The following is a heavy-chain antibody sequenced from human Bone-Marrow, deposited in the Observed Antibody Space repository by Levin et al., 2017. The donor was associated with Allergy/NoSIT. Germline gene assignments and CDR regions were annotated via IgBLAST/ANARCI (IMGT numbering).Heavy chain of an antibody. J-gene: IGHJ3*02. CDR3: VRDAALLWFGDGPGFAFDI. V-gene: IGHV3-66*02. D-gene: IGHD3-10*01. CDR2: IYSGGST. CDR1: GFTVSSNY. Sequence: GGSLRLSCAASGFTVSSNYMSWVRQAPGKGLEWVSVIYSGGSTYYADSVKGRFTISRDNSKNTLYLQMNSLRAEDTAVYYCVRDAALLWFGDGPGFAFDIWGQGTMVTVSS.